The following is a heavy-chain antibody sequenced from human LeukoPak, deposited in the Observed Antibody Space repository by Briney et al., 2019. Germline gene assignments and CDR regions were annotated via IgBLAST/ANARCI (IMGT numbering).Heavy chain of an antibody. CDR1: GFTFTDYY. Sequence: GGSLRLSCAAFGFTFTDYYMSWIRQAPGEGLEWVSYITNSGTTIYYADSVKGRFTISRDNAKNSLYLQMNSLRAEDTAVYYCARSRKLLWFGELLTGYFDYWGQGTLVTVSS. D-gene: IGHD3-10*01. V-gene: IGHV3-11*04. CDR3: ARSRKLLWFGELLTGYFDY. CDR2: ITNSGTTI. J-gene: IGHJ4*02.